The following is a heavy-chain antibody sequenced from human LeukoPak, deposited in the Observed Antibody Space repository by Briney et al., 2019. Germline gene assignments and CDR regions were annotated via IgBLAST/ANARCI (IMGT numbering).Heavy chain of an antibody. CDR2: IKQDGSEK. J-gene: IGHJ3*02. D-gene: IGHD7-27*01. CDR1: GFTFSSYW. Sequence: PGGSLRLSCAASGFTFSSYWMSWVRQAPGKGLEWVANIKQDGSEKYYVDSVKGRFAISRDNAKNSLYLQMNSLRAEDTAVYYCAREGTKTGDAFDIWGQGTMVTVSS. V-gene: IGHV3-7*01. CDR3: AREGTKTGDAFDI.